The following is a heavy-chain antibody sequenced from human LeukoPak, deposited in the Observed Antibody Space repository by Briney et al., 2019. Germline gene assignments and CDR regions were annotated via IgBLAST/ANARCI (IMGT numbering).Heavy chain of an antibody. Sequence: GGSLRLSCAASGFTFTYAYMSWVRQAPGRGLEWVGRIKSKTDGGTTDYAAPVRGRFTISRDDSNKTLHLQMNSLKTEDTGVYYCTTDAPYYGSGSYFSDFQHWGQGTLVTVSS. CDR1: GFTFTYAY. J-gene: IGHJ1*01. D-gene: IGHD3-10*01. CDR3: TTDAPYYGSGSYFSDFQH. V-gene: IGHV3-15*01. CDR2: IKSKTDGGTT.